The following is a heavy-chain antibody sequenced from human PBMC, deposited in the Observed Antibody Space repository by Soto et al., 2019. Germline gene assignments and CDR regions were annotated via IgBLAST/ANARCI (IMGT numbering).Heavy chain of an antibody. J-gene: IGHJ2*01. CDR3: AKGGPWIQLWGGWYFDL. CDR2: ISWNSGSI. Sequence: EVQLVESGGGLVQPGRSLRLSCAASGFTFDDYAMHWVRQAPGKGLEWVSGISWNSGSIGYADSVKGRFTISRDNAKNSLYLQMNSLRAEDTALYYCAKGGPWIQLWGGWYFDLWCRGTLVTVSS. V-gene: IGHV3-9*01. D-gene: IGHD5-18*01. CDR1: GFTFDDYA.